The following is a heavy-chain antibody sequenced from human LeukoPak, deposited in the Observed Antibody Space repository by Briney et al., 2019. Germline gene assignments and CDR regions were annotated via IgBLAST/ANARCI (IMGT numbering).Heavy chain of an antibody. V-gene: IGHV3-23*01. D-gene: IGHD7-27*01. J-gene: IGHJ4*02. CDR2: ISPRGGGT. CDR3: ARDLAWGAFDY. Sequence: GGSLRLSCAASGFTFRNYGMNWVRQAPGKGLEWLSGISPRGGGTYYADSVKGRSTISRDDSKNTLSLQMNSLTVEDTAVYYCARDLAWGAFDYWGQGTLVTVSS. CDR1: GFTFRNYG.